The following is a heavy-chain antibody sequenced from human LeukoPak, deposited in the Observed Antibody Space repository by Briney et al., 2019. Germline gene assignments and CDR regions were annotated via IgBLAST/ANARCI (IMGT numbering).Heavy chain of an antibody. V-gene: IGHV5-51*01. CDR2: IYPGDSDT. J-gene: IGHJ5*02. CDR1: GYSFTSYW. CDR3: ARLSTMVRGVLNWFDP. Sequence: HGESLKISCKGSGYSFTSYWIGWVRQMPGKGLEWMGIIYPGDSDTRYSPSFQGQVTISADKSISTAYLQWSSLKASDTAVYYCARLSTMVRGVLNWFDPWGQGTLVTVSS. D-gene: IGHD3-10*01.